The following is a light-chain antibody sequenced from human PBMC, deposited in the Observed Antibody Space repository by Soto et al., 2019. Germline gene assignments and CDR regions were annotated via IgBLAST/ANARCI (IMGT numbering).Light chain of an antibody. CDR1: QSVSSN. CDR2: GAS. V-gene: IGKV3-15*01. Sequence: DIVMTQSPATLSVSPGERATLSCRASQSVSSNLAWYQQKPGQAPRLLIYGASTRATGIPARFSGSGSGTEFTLTINSLQSEDFAVYYCQQDNTWPRTFGQGTKVDIK. CDR3: QQDNTWPRT. J-gene: IGKJ1*01.